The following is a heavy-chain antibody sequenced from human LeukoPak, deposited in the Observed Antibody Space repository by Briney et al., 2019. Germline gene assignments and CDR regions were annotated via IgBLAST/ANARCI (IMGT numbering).Heavy chain of an antibody. V-gene: IGHV4-61*02. D-gene: IGHD5-24*01. CDR2: IYTSGST. J-gene: IGHJ2*01. CDR1: GGSISSGSYY. CDR3: ARHDGYNYGYFDL. Sequence: SETLSLTCTVSGGSISSGSYYWSWIRQPAGKGLEWIGRIYTSGSTNYNPSLKGRVTISVDTSKNRFSLKLSSVTAADTAVYYCARHDGYNYGYFDLWGRGTLVTVSS.